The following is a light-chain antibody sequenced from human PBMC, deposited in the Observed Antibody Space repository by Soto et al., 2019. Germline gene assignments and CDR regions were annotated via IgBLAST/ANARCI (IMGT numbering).Light chain of an antibody. CDR2: RAS. V-gene: IGKV1-5*03. CDR1: QSISNW. CDR3: QQYSTYSHT. J-gene: IGKJ2*01. Sequence: SPSTLSASVGDRVTITCXAXQSISNWLAWYQQKPGKAPKLLIYRASALESGVPSRFSGSGSGTEFTLTISSLQPDDFATYYCQQYSTYSHTFGQGTKLEI.